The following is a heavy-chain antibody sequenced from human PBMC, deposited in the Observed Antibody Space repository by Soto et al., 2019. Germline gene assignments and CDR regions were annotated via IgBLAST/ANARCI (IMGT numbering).Heavy chain of an antibody. Sequence: ASVKVSCKASGYTFTSYGFSWVRQAPGQGLEWMGWISAYNGNTNCAQKLQGRVTMTTDTSTSTAYMELRSLRSDDTAVYYCARDWGHYYYYYYMDVWGKGTTVTVSS. V-gene: IGHV1-18*01. J-gene: IGHJ6*03. CDR2: ISAYNGNT. CDR3: ARDWGHYYYYYYMDV. CDR1: GYTFTSYG. D-gene: IGHD3-16*01.